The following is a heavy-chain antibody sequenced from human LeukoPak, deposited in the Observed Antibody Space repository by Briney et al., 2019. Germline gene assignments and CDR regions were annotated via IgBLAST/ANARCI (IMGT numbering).Heavy chain of an antibody. CDR1: AFTFSSYA. CDR3: AKANSGDYVRNVYGMDV. V-gene: IGHV3-23*01. CDR2: ISGGGVST. J-gene: IGHJ6*02. Sequence: GGSLRLSCAASAFTFSSYAMSWVRQAPGKGLEWVSTISGGGVSTYYADSVKGRFTISRDNSKNTLYLQMNSLRAEDTAVYYCAKANSGDYVRNVYGMDVWGQGTTVTVSS. D-gene: IGHD4-17*01.